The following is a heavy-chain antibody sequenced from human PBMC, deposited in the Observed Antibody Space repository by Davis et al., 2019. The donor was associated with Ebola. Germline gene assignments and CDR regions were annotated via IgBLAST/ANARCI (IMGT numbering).Heavy chain of an antibody. CDR2: IYYSGRT. J-gene: IGHJ4*02. V-gene: IGHV4-59*12. CDR1: GGSISSYY. Sequence: MPSETLSLTCTVSGGSISSYYWSWIRQPPGKGLEWIGYIYYSGRTNYNPSLKSRVTISVDTSKNQFSLKLSSVTAADTAVYYCARAPMVRGVIITEVWDYWGQGTLVTVSS. CDR3: ARAPMVRGVIITEVWDY. D-gene: IGHD3-10*01.